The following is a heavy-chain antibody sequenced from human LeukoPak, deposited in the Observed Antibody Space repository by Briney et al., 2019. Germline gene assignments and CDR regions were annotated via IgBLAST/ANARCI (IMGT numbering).Heavy chain of an antibody. Sequence: PGGSLRLSCAASGFTFSSYAMSWVRQAPGKGLEWVSAISGSGDSTYYADSVKGRFTISRDNSKNTLYLQMNSLRAEDTAVYYCAKDVTMIVVVPRAFDIWGQGTMVTVSS. V-gene: IGHV3-23*01. CDR3: AKDVTMIVVVPRAFDI. D-gene: IGHD3-22*01. J-gene: IGHJ3*02. CDR2: ISGSGDST. CDR1: GFTFSSYA.